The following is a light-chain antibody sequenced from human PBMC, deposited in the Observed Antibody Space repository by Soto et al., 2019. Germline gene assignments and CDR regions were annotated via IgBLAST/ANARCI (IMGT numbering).Light chain of an antibody. CDR3: GSYAGDNSGV. CDR2: GVT. V-gene: IGLV2-23*02. Sequence: QSALTQPASVSGSPGQLITVSCTGTSSDVENYDLVSWYQQHPRQAPKVIIDGVTKRPSRVSNRFSGKRSGNTASLTISGLQAEDVAEYFCGSYAGDNSGVFGGGTKVTVL. CDR1: SSDVENYDL. J-gene: IGLJ3*02.